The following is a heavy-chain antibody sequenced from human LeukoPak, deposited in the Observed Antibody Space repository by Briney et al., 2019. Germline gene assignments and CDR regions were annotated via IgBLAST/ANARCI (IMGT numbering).Heavy chain of an antibody. D-gene: IGHD5-18*01. CDR2: IYYSGST. V-gene: IGHV4-59*11. CDR3: ARGGYSYGWGYYYYYMDV. CDR1: GGSISSHY. J-gene: IGHJ6*03. Sequence: KPSETLSLTCTVSGGSISSHYWSWIRQPPGKGLEWIGYIYYSGSTNYNPSLKSRATISVDTSKSQFSLKLSSVTAADTAVYYCARGGYSYGWGYYYYYMDVWGKGTTVTVSS.